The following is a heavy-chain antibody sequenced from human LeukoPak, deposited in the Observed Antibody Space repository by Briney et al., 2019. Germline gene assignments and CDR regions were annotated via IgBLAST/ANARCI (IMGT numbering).Heavy chain of an antibody. CDR1: GYTFTGYY. CDR2: INPNSGGT. V-gene: IGHV1-2*02. CDR3: ARDAHVLRFLEWLLPPHWFDP. Sequence: ASVKVSCEASGYTFTGYYMHWVRQAPGQGLEWMGWINPNSGGTNYAQKLQGRVTMTTDTSTSTAYMELRSLGSDDTAVYYCARDAHVLRFLEWLLPPHWFDPWGQGTLVTVSS. J-gene: IGHJ5*02. D-gene: IGHD3-3*01.